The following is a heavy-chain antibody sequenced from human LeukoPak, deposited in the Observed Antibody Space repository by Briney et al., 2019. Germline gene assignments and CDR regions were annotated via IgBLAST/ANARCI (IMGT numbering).Heavy chain of an antibody. Sequence: GSLRLSCAASGLTFDDYGMSWVRQAPGKGLEWVSGINWNGGSTGYADSVKGRFTISRDNAKSSLYLQMNSLRAEDTALYYCAREVYSSSWYGKSYYFDYWGQGTLVSVSS. CDR1: GLTFDDYG. V-gene: IGHV3-20*04. CDR3: AREVYSSSWYGKSYYFDY. CDR2: INWNGGST. D-gene: IGHD6-13*01. J-gene: IGHJ4*02.